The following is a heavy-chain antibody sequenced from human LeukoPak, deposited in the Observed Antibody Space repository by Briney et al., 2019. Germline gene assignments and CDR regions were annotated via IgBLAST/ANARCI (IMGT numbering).Heavy chain of an antibody. D-gene: IGHD1-26*01. Sequence: GGTLRLSCAASGFTFSSYGMNWVRQAPGKGLEWVANIKQDGSGKYYVDSVKGRFTISRDNAKNSLYLQMNSLRAEDTAVYYCARGQLRFDPWGQGTLVTVSS. J-gene: IGHJ5*02. CDR3: ARGQLRFDP. V-gene: IGHV3-7*01. CDR2: IKQDGSGK. CDR1: GFTFSSYG.